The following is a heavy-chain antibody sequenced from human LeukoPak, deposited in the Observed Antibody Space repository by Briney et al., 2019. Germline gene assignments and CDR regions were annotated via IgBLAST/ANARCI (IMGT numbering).Heavy chain of an antibody. J-gene: IGHJ4*02. CDR2: LGVSDGTA. D-gene: IGHD1-26*01. V-gene: IGHV3-23*01. Sequence: GGSLRLSCATSGFIFSSYAMSRVRQAPGKGLEWVSGLGVSDGTAYYAESVKGRFTISRDNSRNTLYLQMNSLRADDTAVYYCAKQGGSYRYFDYWGQGTLVTVSS. CDR1: GFIFSSYA. CDR3: AKQGGSYRYFDY.